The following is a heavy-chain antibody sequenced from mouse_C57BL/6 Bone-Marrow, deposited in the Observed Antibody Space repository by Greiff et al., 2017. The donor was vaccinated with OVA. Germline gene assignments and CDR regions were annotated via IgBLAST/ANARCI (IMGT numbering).Heavy chain of an antibody. CDR1: GYTFTSYW. CDR2: IDPSDSYT. Sequence: QVQLQQPGAALVKPGASVKLSCKASGYTFTSYWMQWVKQRPGQGLEWIGEIDPSDSYTNYNQKFKGKATLTVDTSSSTAYMQLSSLTSEDSAVYYCARELTPLDFDYWGQGTTLTVSS. CDR3: ARELTPLDFDY. D-gene: IGHD4-1*01. J-gene: IGHJ2*01. V-gene: IGHV1-50*01.